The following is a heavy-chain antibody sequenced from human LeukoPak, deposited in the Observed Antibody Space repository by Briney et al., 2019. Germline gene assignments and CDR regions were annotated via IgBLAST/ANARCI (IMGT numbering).Heavy chain of an antibody. CDR1: GFTFSSYG. V-gene: IGHV3-30*18. J-gene: IGHJ3*02. CDR2: ISYDGSNK. D-gene: IGHD7-27*01. Sequence: PGGSLRLSCAASGFTFSSYGMHWVRQAPGKGLEWVAVISYDGSNKYYADSVKGRFTISRDNSKNTLYLQMNSLRAEDTAVYYCAKVWRSSGAIPKQDAFDIWGQGTMVTVSS. CDR3: AKVWRSSGAIPKQDAFDI.